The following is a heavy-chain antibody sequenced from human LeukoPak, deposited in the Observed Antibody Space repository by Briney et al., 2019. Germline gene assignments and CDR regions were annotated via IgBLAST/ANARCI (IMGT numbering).Heavy chain of an antibody. D-gene: IGHD6-13*01. Sequence: ASVKVSCKASGGTFSSYAISWVRQAPGQGLEWMGRIIPILGIANYAQKFQGRVTITADKSTSTAYMELSSLRSDDTAVYYCARWGPDYEYSSRYYYYMDVWGKGTTVTVS. V-gene: IGHV1-69*04. J-gene: IGHJ6*03. CDR3: ARWGPDYEYSSRYYYYMDV. CDR2: IIPILGIA. CDR1: GGTFSSYA.